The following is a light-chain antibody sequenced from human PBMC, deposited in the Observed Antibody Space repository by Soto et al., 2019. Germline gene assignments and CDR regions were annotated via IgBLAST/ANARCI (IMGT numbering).Light chain of an antibody. CDR3: QQYDNLLLYP. V-gene: IGKV1-33*01. J-gene: IGKJ3*01. CDR1: QDISNC. CDR2: DAS. Sequence: DIQMTQSPSSLSASVGDRVTITCQASQDISNCLNWYQQKPGKAPKLLIYDASNLETGVPSRFSGSGSGTDFTFTISSLQPEDFATYYCQQYDNLLLYPFGHGTKLDIK.